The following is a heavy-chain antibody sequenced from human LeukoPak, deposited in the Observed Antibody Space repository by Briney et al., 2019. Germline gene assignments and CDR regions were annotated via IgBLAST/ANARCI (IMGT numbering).Heavy chain of an antibody. CDR1: GFTFSDYG. CDR3: AKDHPEWGGSSWYGVVGSRAADDAFDI. CDR2: IRYDGSNK. Sequence: GGSLRLSCEASGFTFSDYGMNWVRQAPGKGLEWVAFIRYDGSNKYYADSVKGRFTISRDNSKNTLYLQMNSLRAEDTAVYYCAKDHPEWGGSSWYGVVGSRAADDAFDIWGQGTMVTVSS. D-gene: IGHD6-13*01. V-gene: IGHV3-30*02. J-gene: IGHJ3*02.